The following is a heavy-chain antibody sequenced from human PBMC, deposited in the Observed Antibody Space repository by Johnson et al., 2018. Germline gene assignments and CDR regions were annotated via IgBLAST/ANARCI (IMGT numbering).Heavy chain of an antibody. D-gene: IGHD1-7*01. J-gene: IGHJ3*02. CDR2: RYYSGST. Sequence: QVELQESGPGLVKPSQTLSLSCTVSGASVTNDDYYWSWIRQPPGTGLEWIGYRYYSGSTYYNPSLKSPATILIDTSRNQFSLKLNSVTAADTAVYYCARGGGNYGAVDIWGQGTMVTVSS. CDR3: ARGGGNYGAVDI. CDR1: GASVTNDDYY. V-gene: IGHV4-30-4*01.